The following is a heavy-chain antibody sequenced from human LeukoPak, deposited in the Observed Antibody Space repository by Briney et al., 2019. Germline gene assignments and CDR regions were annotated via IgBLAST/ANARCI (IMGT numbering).Heavy chain of an antibody. CDR2: IKQDGSEK. J-gene: IGHJ6*03. CDR1: GFTFSSYW. D-gene: IGHD2-2*02. V-gene: IGHV3-7*01. CDR3: ARDLVVPAAIPFYYYYYMDV. Sequence: PGGSLRLSCAASGFTFSSYWMSWVHQAPGKGLEWVANIKQDGSEKYYVDSVKGRFTISRDNAKNSLYLQMNSLRAEDTAVYYCARDLVVPAAIPFYYYYYMDVWGKGTTVTVS.